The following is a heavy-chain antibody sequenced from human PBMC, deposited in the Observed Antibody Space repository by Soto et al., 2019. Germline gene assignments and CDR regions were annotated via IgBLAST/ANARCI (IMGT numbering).Heavy chain of an antibody. CDR3: ARAGGNAAGDWFDP. CDR2: IIPIFGTA. Sequence: SVKVSCKASGGTFSSHAISWVRQAPGQGLEWMGGIIPIFGTANYAQKFQGRVTITADESTSTAYMELSSLRSEDTAVYYCARAGGNAAGDWFDPWGQGTLVTAPQ. D-gene: IGHD2-15*01. J-gene: IGHJ5*02. V-gene: IGHV1-69*13. CDR1: GGTFSSHA.